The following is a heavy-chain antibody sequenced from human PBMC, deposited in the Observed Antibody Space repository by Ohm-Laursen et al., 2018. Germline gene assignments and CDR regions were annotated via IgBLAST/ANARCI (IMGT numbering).Heavy chain of an antibody. CDR3: AKRAEKVAVQWYYFDY. Sequence: ASVKVSCKASGYTFTSYDINWVRQATGQGLEWMGWMNPNSGNTGYAQKFQGRVTMTRNTSISTAYMELSSLRSEDTAVYYCAKRAEKVAVQWYYFDYWGQGTLVTVPS. CDR1: GYTFTSYD. D-gene: IGHD6-19*01. J-gene: IGHJ4*02. V-gene: IGHV1-8*01. CDR2: MNPNSGNT.